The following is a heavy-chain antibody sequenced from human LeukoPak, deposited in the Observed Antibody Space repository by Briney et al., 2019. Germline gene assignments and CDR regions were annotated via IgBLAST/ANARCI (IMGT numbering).Heavy chain of an antibody. Sequence: PGGSLRLSCSASGFTFSSYAMHWVRQAPGKGLEYVSAISSSGGRTYYADSVRGRFTISRDNSKNTLYLQMSSLRAEDTAVYYCVKVRYSNSWYSSDYWGQGTLVAVCS. D-gene: IGHD6-13*01. J-gene: IGHJ4*02. CDR3: VKVRYSNSWYSSDY. CDR2: ISSSGGRT. CDR1: GFTFSSYA. V-gene: IGHV3-64D*09.